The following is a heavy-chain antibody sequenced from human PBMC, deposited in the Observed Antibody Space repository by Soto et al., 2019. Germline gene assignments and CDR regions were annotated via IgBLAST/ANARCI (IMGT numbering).Heavy chain of an antibody. D-gene: IGHD2-15*01. J-gene: IGHJ6*02. CDR2: IIPIFGTA. Sequence: ASVKVSCKASGGTFSSYAISWVRQAPGQGLEWMGGIIPIFGTANYAQKFQGRVTITADESTSTAYMELSSLRSEDTAVYYCARPTWGYCSGRSCYSGSYYYGMDVWGQGTKVTVSS. CDR3: ARPTWGYCSGRSCYSGSYYYGMDV. CDR1: GGTFSSYA. V-gene: IGHV1-69*13.